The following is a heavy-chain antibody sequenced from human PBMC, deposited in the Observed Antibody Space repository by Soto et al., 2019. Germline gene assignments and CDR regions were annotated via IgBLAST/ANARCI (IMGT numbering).Heavy chain of an antibody. V-gene: IGHV4-39*02. J-gene: IGHJ6*02. CDR3: ARTNSYYYYGMDV. Sequence: SETLSLTCTVSGGSISSSSYYWGWIRQPPGKGLEWIGSIYYSGSTYYNPSLKSGITISVDTSKNHISLKLGSVTAADTAVYYCARTNSYYYYGMDVWGQGTTVTVSS. CDR1: GGSISSSSYY. CDR2: IYYSGST.